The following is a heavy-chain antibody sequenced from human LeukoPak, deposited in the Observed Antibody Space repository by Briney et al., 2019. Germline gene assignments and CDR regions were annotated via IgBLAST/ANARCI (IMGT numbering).Heavy chain of an antibody. Sequence: GGSLRLSCAASGFTFSRYAMHWVRQAPGKGLEWVAAISYDGSEKYYADSVKGRFTISRDNSKNTLYLQMNSLRAEDTAVYCCARVYYGSGSYSFDYWGEGTLVSVSS. J-gene: IGHJ4*02. D-gene: IGHD3-10*01. CDR3: ARVYYGSGSYSFDY. CDR2: ISYDGSEK. CDR1: GFTFSRYA. V-gene: IGHV3-30*04.